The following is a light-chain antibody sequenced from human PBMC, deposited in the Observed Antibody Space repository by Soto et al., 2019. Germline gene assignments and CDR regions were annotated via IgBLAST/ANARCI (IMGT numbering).Light chain of an antibody. V-gene: IGKV3D-20*02. J-gene: IGKJ4*01. CDR1: QSVSSSY. CDR3: QQRSNWPPVT. Sequence: EIVLTQSPGTLSLSPGDRATLSCRASQSVSSSYLAWYQQKPGQAPRLLIYDASNRATGIPARFSGSGSGTDSTLTISSLEPEDFAVYYCQQRSNWPPVTFGGGTKVDIK. CDR2: DAS.